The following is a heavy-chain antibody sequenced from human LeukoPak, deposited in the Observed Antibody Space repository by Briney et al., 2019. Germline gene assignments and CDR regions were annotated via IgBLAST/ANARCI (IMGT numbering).Heavy chain of an antibody. CDR3: ARGYYDILTGYYTPAGYMDV. CDR1: GFTFSSYW. D-gene: IGHD3-9*01. Sequence: PGGSLRLSCAASGFTFSSYWMHWVRQAPGKGLVWVSRINSDGSSTSYADSVKGRFTISRDNAKNTLYLRMNSLRAEDTAVYYCARGYYDILTGYYTPAGYMDVWGKGTTVTVSS. J-gene: IGHJ6*03. CDR2: INSDGSST. V-gene: IGHV3-74*01.